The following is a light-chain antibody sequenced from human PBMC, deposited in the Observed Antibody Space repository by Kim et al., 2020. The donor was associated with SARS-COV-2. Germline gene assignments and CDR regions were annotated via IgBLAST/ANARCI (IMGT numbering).Light chain of an antibody. J-gene: IGLJ1*01. CDR1: SSNIGQHY. CDR3: GSWDNSLNDFV. CDR2: DNY. V-gene: IGLV1-51*01. Sequence: GQTVTSSCSGSSSNIGQHYVSWYLQLPGTAPKLLIYDNYARPSGIPDRFSGSKSGTSATLGITGLQTGDEADYYCGSWDNSLNDFVFGTGTKVTVL.